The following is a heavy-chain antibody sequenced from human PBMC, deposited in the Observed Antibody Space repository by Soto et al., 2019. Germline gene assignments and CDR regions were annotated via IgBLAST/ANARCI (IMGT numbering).Heavy chain of an antibody. Sequence: GGSLRLSCAASGFTFSSYAMSWVRQAPGKGLEWVSAISGSGGSTYYADSVKGRFTISRDNSKNTLYLQMNSLRAEDTAVYYCAKEVGGYYGSGSYRYYFDYWGQGTLVTVSS. CDR3: AKEVGGYYGSGSYRYYFDY. CDR2: ISGSGGST. J-gene: IGHJ4*02. CDR1: GFTFSSYA. D-gene: IGHD3-10*01. V-gene: IGHV3-23*01.